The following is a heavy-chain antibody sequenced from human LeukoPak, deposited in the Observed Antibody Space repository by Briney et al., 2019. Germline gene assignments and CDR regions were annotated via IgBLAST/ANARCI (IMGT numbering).Heavy chain of an antibody. Sequence: PGGSLRLSCAASGFTFSSYGMHWVRQAPGKGLEWVAFIRYDGSNKYYADSVKGRFTISRDNSKNTLYLQMNSLRAEDTAVYYCANDRMIVVVTIGPDAFDIWGQGTMVTVSS. CDR3: ANDRMIVVVTIGPDAFDI. CDR2: IRYDGSNK. V-gene: IGHV3-30*02. CDR1: GFTFSSYG. D-gene: IGHD3-22*01. J-gene: IGHJ3*02.